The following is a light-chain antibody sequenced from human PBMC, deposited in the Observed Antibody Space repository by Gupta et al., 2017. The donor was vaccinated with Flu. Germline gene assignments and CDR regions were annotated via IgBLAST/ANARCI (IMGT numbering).Light chain of an antibody. CDR3: QQSYSTPYA. CDR2: AAS. Sequence: PSSLSASVGDRVTITCRASQSITTYLNWYQERPGRAPKLLIYAASSVQTGVPSRFSGSGSGTDFTLTISSLQPEDSATYYCQQSYSTPYAFGQGTKLEIK. J-gene: IGKJ2*01. CDR1: QSITTY. V-gene: IGKV1-39*01.